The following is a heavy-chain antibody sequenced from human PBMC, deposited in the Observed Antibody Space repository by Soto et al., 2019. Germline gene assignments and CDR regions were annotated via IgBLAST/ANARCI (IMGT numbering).Heavy chain of an antibody. D-gene: IGHD5-18*01. CDR2: ISGSGGST. J-gene: IGHJ5*02. CDR3: AKPAQKATAMVTGWFDP. V-gene: IGHV3-23*01. Sequence: GGSLRLSCAASGFTFSSYAMSWVRQAPGKGLEWVSAISGSGGSTYYADSVKGRFTISRDNSKNTLYLQMNSLRAEDTAVYYCAKPAQKATAMVTGWFDPWGQGTLVTVSS. CDR1: GFTFSSYA.